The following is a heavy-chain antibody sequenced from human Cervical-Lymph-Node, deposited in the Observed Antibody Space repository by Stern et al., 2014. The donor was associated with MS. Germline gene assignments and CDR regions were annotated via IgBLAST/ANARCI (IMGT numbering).Heavy chain of an antibody. J-gene: IGHJ4*02. D-gene: IGHD6-13*01. Sequence: VQLEESGPGLVKPSETLSLTCTVSGGSISSSSYYWGWIRQPPGKGLEWIGSIYYSGSTYYNPSLKSRVTISVETSKNHSPLKLSSVTAADTAVYYCASEVAAAGLDYWGQGTLVTVSS. CDR3: ASEVAAAGLDY. V-gene: IGHV4-39*02. CDR1: GGSISSSSYY. CDR2: IYYSGST.